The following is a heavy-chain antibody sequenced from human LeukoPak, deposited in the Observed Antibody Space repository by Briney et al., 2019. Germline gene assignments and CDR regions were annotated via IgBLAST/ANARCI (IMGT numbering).Heavy chain of an antibody. CDR3: ARESIVVVPTTMDDASDI. V-gene: IGHV3-23*01. D-gene: IGHD2-2*01. CDR2: ISGSGGST. J-gene: IGHJ3*02. CDR1: GFTFSSYA. Sequence: PGGSLRLSCAASGFTFSSYAMSWVRQAPGKGLEWVSAISGSGGSTYYADSVKGRFTISRDNSKNTLYLQMNSLRAEDTAVYYCARESIVVVPTTMDDASDIWGQGTMVTVSS.